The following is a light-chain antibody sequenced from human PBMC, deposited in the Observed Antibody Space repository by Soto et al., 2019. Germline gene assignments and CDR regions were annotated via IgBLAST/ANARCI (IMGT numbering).Light chain of an antibody. CDR3: QQYNNRPLT. V-gene: IGKV3-15*01. Sequence: EIVMTQSPATLSVSPGERATLSCRASQSMYNNLAWYQQKPGQAPRLLIYFASTRATGIPARFSGSGSGTEFTLTISSLQSEDFAVYYCQQYNNRPLTFGGGTKVEI. CDR2: FAS. CDR1: QSMYNN. J-gene: IGKJ4*01.